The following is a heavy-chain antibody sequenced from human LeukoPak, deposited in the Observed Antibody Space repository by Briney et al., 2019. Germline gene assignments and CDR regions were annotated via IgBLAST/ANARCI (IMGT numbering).Heavy chain of an antibody. D-gene: IGHD2-15*01. J-gene: IGHJ5*02. CDR1: GFTFSSYW. V-gene: IGHV3-7*01. Sequence: PGGSLRLSCAASGFTFSSYWMSWVRQAPGKGLEWVANIKQDGSEKYYVDSVKGRFTISRDNAKNSLYLQMNSLRAEDTAVYYCARERCSGGSCGWFDPWGQGTLVTVSS. CDR2: IKQDGSEK. CDR3: ARERCSGGSCGWFDP.